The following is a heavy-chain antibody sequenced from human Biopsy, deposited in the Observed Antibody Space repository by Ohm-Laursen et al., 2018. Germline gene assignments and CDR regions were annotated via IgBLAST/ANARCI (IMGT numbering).Heavy chain of an antibody. Sequence: SVKVSCKAPGGTFSNYGVNWVRQAPGQGLEWLGGNIPILGTGNYAQKFQDRVTVAADTSTGTATMELRSLRSDDTAVYYCATKLTGYFHHWGQGTLVIVSS. CDR3: ATKLTGYFHH. CDR2: NIPILGTG. V-gene: IGHV1-69*06. D-gene: IGHD3-9*01. CDR1: GGTFSNYG. J-gene: IGHJ1*01.